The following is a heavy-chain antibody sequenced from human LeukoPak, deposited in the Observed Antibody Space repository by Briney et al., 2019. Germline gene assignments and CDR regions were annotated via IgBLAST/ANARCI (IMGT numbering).Heavy chain of an antibody. CDR3: AKGVVVAPDVTPFDY. Sequence: GGSLRLSCAASGFTFSSYSMNWVRQAPGKGLEWVSSISSSSSYIYYADSVKGRFTISRDNSKNTLYLQMNSLRAEDTAVYYCAKGVVVAPDVTPFDYWGQGTLVTVSS. J-gene: IGHJ4*02. CDR2: ISSSSSYI. D-gene: IGHD2-2*01. CDR1: GFTFSSYS. V-gene: IGHV3-21*04.